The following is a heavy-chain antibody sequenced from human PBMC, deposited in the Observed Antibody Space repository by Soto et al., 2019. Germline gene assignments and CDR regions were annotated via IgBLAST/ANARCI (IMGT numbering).Heavy chain of an antibody. J-gene: IGHJ6*02. D-gene: IGHD3-10*01. CDR3: ARDQSFDRSYYYGIDV. V-gene: IGHV1-18*01. CDR1: GYPFTHYG. Sequence: QVQLVQSGAEVKKPGASVKVSCKSSGYPFTHYGITWVRQAPGQGLEWMGWISPYNGNTNYGQTLQGRVTFTTDTSTSTVYMELRSLRYDDTAVYYCARDQSFDRSYYYGIDVWGQGTTVTVSS. CDR2: ISPYNGNT.